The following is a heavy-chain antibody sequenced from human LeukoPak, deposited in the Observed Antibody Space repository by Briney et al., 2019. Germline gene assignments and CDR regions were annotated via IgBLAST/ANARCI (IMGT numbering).Heavy chain of an antibody. D-gene: IGHD3-22*01. CDR2: ISAYNGYT. Sequence: GASVKVSCKASGYTFTSYGITWVRQAPGQGLEWMGWISAYNGYTNYAQKLQGRVLMTTDTSTSTAYMELRSLRSDDTAVYYCARSESTYCYDISGYLSDPWGQGTLVTVSS. V-gene: IGHV1-18*01. CDR1: GYTFTSYG. CDR3: ARSESTYCYDISGYLSDP. J-gene: IGHJ5*02.